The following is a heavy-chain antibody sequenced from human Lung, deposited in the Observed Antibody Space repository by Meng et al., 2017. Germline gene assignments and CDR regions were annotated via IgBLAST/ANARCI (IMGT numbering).Heavy chain of an antibody. CDR2: INHSGVT. D-gene: IGHD4-11*01. Sequence: VRQKRGGAGVCTPTTTLSVTCVVAGGSYSDYDWSWIRQPPGKGLEWIGEINHSGVTNYNPSLESRATISVDTSQNHLSLQLSSVTAADSAVYYCARGPTTMAHDFDYWGQGTLVTVSS. CDR1: GGSYSDYD. J-gene: IGHJ4*02. CDR3: ARGPTTMAHDFDY. V-gene: IGHV4-34*01.